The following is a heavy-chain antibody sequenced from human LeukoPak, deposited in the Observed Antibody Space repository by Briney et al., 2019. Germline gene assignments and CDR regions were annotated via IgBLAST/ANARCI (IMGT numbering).Heavy chain of an antibody. J-gene: IGHJ5*02. V-gene: IGHV1-69*13. Sequence: GASVTVSCKASGGTFSSYAISWVRQAPGQGLEWMGGIIPIFGTANYAQKFQGRVTITADESTGTAYMELSSLRSEDTAVYYCARARSRHSSSSPGWFDPWGQGTLVTVSS. CDR3: ARARSRHSSSSPGWFDP. D-gene: IGHD6-13*01. CDR2: IIPIFGTA. CDR1: GGTFSSYA.